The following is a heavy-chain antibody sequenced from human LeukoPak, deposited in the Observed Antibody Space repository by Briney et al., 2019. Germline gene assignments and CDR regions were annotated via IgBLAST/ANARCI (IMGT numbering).Heavy chain of an antibody. D-gene: IGHD3-3*01. Sequence: PGGSLRLSCAASGFSFSSYSMNWVRQAPGKGLEWVSSISSSSSYIYYADSVKGRFTISRDNSKNTLYLQMNSLRAEDTAVYYCAKPTTAYYDFWSGEISSYFDYWGQGTLVTVSS. V-gene: IGHV3-21*01. CDR3: AKPTTAYYDFWSGEISSYFDY. CDR1: GFSFSSYS. CDR2: ISSSSSYI. J-gene: IGHJ4*02.